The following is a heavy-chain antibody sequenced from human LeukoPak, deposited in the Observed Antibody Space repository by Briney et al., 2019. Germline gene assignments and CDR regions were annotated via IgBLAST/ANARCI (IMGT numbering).Heavy chain of an antibody. CDR2: IFHTGHT. D-gene: IGHD3-10*01. CDR3: ARGFYGSGSQFDY. Sequence: PQTLSLTCAVSGGSISSGDYPWSWIRQPPGKGLEWIGYIFHTGHTSYNPSLKSRVTISVDMSKNQLSLKLSSVTAADTAVYYCARGFYGSGSQFDYWGQGTLVTVSS. J-gene: IGHJ4*02. CDR1: GGSISSGDYP. V-gene: IGHV4-30-2*01.